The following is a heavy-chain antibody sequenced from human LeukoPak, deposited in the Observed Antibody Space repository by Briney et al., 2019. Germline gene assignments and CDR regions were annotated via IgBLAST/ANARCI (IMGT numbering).Heavy chain of an antibody. J-gene: IGHJ5*02. CDR1: GFTFRSHA. V-gene: IGHV3-23*01. Sequence: PGGSLRLSCVGSGFTFRSHAMSWVRQAPEKGLEFVSGIYENGGTTYYADSVKGRFSISRDNSKNTLYLQMNSLRAEDTAVYYCAKTLGYSGYFSPWGQGTLVTVSS. D-gene: IGHD3-22*01. CDR2: IYENGGTT. CDR3: AKTLGYSGYFSP.